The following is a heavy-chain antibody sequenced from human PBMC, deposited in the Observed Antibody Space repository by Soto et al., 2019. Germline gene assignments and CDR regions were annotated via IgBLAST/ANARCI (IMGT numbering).Heavy chain of an antibody. CDR1: GGFISSYY. J-gene: IGHJ5*02. CDR3: ARVDHSSSWYVYVGWFDP. CDR2: IYYSGST. Sequence: PSETLSLTCTVSGGFISSYYWSWIRQPPGKGLEWIGYIYYSGSTNYNPSLKSRVTISVDTSKNQFSLKLSSVTAADTAVYYCARVDHSSSWYVYVGWFDPWGQGTLVTVSS. V-gene: IGHV4-59*01. D-gene: IGHD6-13*01.